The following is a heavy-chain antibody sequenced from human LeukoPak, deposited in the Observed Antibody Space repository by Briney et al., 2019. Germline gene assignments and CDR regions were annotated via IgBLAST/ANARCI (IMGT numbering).Heavy chain of an antibody. CDR3: AARHRIAAAGTRSFDY. D-gene: IGHD6-13*01. V-gene: IGHV4-34*01. CDR1: GGSFSGYY. CDR2: INHSGST. J-gene: IGHJ4*02. Sequence: SEPLSLTCAVYGGSFSGYYWSWLRQPPGKGLEWIGEINHSGSTNYNPSLKSRVTISVDTSKNQFSLKLSSVTAADTAVYYCAARHRIAAAGTRSFDYWGQGTLVTVSS.